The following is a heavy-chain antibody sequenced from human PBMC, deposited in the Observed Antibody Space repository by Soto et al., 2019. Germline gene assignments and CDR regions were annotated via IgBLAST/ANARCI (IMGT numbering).Heavy chain of an antibody. CDR1: GGSVSSGGYY. J-gene: IGHJ6*02. Sequence: QVQLQESGPGLVKPSQTLSLTCTVSGGSVSSGGYYWSWIRQHPGKGLEWIGYISYSGSTYYNPSLKSRPTISVDTSKNQFSLTLSSVTAADTAVYYCARALPSYYYYGMDVWGQGTTVTVSS. CDR2: ISYSGST. V-gene: IGHV4-31*03. CDR3: ARALPSYYYYGMDV.